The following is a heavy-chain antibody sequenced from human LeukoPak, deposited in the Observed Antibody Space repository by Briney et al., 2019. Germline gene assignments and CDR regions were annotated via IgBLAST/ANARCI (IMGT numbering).Heavy chain of an antibody. V-gene: IGHV3-21*01. CDR3: ARDQSPGYSGTWSL. J-gene: IGHJ4*02. D-gene: IGHD6-13*01. CDR2: ISSSSSYI. CDR1: GFTFSSFG. Sequence: TGRSLRLSCAASGFTFSSFGMHWVRQAPGKELEWVSPISSSSSYIYYADSVKGRFTISRDNAKNSLYLQMNSLRAEDTAVYYCARDQSPGYSGTWSLWGQGTLVTVSS.